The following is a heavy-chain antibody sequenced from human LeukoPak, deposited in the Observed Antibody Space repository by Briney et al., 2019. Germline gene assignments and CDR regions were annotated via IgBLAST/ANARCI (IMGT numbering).Heavy chain of an antibody. CDR3: ARERAEDIVVVVAAADAFDI. CDR2: ISSSSSYI. V-gene: IGHV3-21*01. D-gene: IGHD2-15*01. Sequence: GGSLRLSCAASGFTFSSYSMSWVRQAPGKGLEWVSSISSSSSYIYYADSVKGRFTISRDNAKNSLYLQMNSLRAEDTAVYYCARERAEDIVVVVAAADAFDIWGQGTMVTVSS. J-gene: IGHJ3*02. CDR1: GFTFSSYS.